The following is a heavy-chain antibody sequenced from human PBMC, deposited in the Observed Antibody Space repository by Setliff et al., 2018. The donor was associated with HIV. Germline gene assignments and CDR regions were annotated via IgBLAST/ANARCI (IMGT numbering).Heavy chain of an antibody. D-gene: IGHD3-22*01. CDR2: MLYDGSDR. CDR1: GFSFSNYG. V-gene: IGHV3-30*03. J-gene: IGHJ4*02. CDR3: AIREDYDRGGYFDS. Sequence: GESLKISCVASGFSFSNYGMHWVRQAPGKGLEWVAVMLYDGSDRKYADSVKGRFTISRDNSKKTLYLQMDSLRPEDTAVYYCAIREDYDRGGYFDSWSQGTLVTVSS.